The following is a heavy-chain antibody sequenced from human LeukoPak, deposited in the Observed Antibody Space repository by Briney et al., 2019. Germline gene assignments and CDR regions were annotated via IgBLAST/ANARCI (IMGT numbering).Heavy chain of an antibody. V-gene: IGHV1-69*04. CDR2: IIPILGIA. CDR3: AREITIFGVVRGDYYFDY. CDR1: GYTFTGYY. Sequence: SVKVSCKASGYTFTGYYMHWVRQAPGQGLEWMGRIIPILGIANYAQKFQGRVTITADKSTSTAYMELSSLRSEDTAVYYCAREITIFGVVRGDYYFDYWGQGTLVTVSS. J-gene: IGHJ4*02. D-gene: IGHD3-3*01.